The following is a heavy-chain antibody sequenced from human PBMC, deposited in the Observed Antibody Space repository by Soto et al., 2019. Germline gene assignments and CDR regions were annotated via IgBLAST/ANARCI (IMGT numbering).Heavy chain of an antibody. D-gene: IGHD4-17*01. CDR1: GGSIRSDDYY. CDR3: VRVDRKDDGTTFDY. CDR2: IYYSGSP. Sequence: QVQLQESGPGLVKPSQTLSLTCTVSGGSIRSDDYYWSWIRQPPGKRLEWIAYIYYSGSPYYNPSLQRRVDISVDASKIQVSLKLSSVTAAALAVYYCVRVDRKDDGTTFDYWGQGTLVTVSS. J-gene: IGHJ4*02. V-gene: IGHV4-30-4*01.